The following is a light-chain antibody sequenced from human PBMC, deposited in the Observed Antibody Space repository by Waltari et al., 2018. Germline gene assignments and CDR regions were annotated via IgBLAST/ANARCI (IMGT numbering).Light chain of an antibody. V-gene: IGLV3-21*01. J-gene: IGLJ2*01. CDR1: NIHGKS. Sequence: SYVMSQPPSVSVAPGETARITCAGDNIHGKSVHCYQQKPGQAPVVVIYYDSDRPSGIPERFSGSNSGDTATLTITRVEAGDEADYSCQVWETTSGHPTAVFGGGTKLTVL. CDR2: YDS. CDR3: QVWETTSGHPTAV.